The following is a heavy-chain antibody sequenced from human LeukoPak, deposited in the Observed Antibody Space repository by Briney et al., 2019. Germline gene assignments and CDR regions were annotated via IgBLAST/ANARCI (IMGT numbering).Heavy chain of an antibody. Sequence: GGSLRLSCAASGFTFSSYGMSWVRQAPAKGLEWVSAISGRDDNTYYADSVKGRFTISRDNSKNTLYLQMSSLRAEDTALYYCAKAFSGTCYSNLHHWGQGTLVTVSS. CDR1: GFTFSSYG. CDR2: ISGRDDNT. D-gene: IGHD2-15*01. V-gene: IGHV3-23*01. CDR3: AKAFSGTCYSNLHH. J-gene: IGHJ1*01.